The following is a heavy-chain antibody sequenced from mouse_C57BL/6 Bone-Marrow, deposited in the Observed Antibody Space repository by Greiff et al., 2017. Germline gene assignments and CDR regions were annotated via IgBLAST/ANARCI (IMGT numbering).Heavy chain of an antibody. CDR3: AHGNYFDWYFAV. J-gene: IGHJ1*03. CDR2: IDPNSGGT. D-gene: IGHD2-1*01. V-gene: IGHV1-72*01. CDR1: GYTFTSYW. Sequence: QVQLQQPGAELVKPGASVTLSCKASGYTFTSYWMHWVKQKPGRGLEWIGRIDPNSGGTTYNEKFKSKATLTVDKPSSTAYMQLSSLTSEDSAVYYCAHGNYFDWYFAVWGTGTTVTVSA.